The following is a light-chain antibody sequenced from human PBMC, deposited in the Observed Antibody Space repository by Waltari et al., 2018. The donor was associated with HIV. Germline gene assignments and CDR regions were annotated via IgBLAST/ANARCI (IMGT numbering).Light chain of an antibody. J-gene: IGLJ1*01. CDR3: AAWDDSLGAHYV. CDR2: SNT. Sequence: QSILTQPPSASGTPGQRVTVSCSGSRTNIGSNTVNWYQQLPGTAPKLLIYSNTQRPSVVPDRFSGSKSGTSASLAISGLQSDDEADYYCAAWDDSLGAHYVFGTGTKVTVL. V-gene: IGLV1-44*01. CDR1: RTNIGSNT.